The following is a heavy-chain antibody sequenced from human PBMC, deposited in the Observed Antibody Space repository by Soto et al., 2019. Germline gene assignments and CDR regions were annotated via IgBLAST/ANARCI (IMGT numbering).Heavy chain of an antibody. CDR2: ISTLNGNT. CDR3: ARRVQVWLPDYYGMDV. D-gene: IGHD5-18*01. Sequence: QAQLVQSGAEVKKPGASVNVSCKASGYDYVTYAITWVRQRPGQGLEWMGWISTLNGNTNYAQNFQGRVTMTTDTSTRIVHLELRSLRSDNTAVHYCARRVQVWLPDYYGMDVWGQGTTVTVSS. V-gene: IGHV1-18*01. CDR1: GYDYVTYA. J-gene: IGHJ6*02.